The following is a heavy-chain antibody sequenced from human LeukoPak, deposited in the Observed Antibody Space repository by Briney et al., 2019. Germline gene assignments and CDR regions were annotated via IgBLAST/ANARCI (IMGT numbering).Heavy chain of an antibody. CDR3: ARATGRNGHFDY. J-gene: IGHJ4*02. D-gene: IGHD2-8*01. CDR1: GYTFTSYA. Sequence: GASVKVSCKVSGYTFTSYAMHWVRQAPGQRLEWMGWINAGNGNTKYSQKFQGRVTITRDTSASTAYMELSSLRSEDTAVYYCARATGRNGHFDYWGQGTLVTVSS. V-gene: IGHV1-3*01. CDR2: INAGNGNT.